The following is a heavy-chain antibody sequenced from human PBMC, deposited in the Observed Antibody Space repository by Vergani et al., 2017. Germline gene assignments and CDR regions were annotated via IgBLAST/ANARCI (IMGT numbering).Heavy chain of an antibody. CDR2: VSGSGGRP. Sequence: EVQLLESGGGLVQPGGSLRLSCAASGFTFSNYAMNWVRQAPGEGLEWVSAVSGSGGRPYYADSVKGRFTISRDDSKSTLYLQINSLRAEDTAVYYCAKDPNYDFWSGYFFEYWGQGILVTVSS. CDR3: AKDPNYDFWSGYFFEY. D-gene: IGHD3-3*01. CDR1: GFTFSNYA. J-gene: IGHJ4*02. V-gene: IGHV3-23*01.